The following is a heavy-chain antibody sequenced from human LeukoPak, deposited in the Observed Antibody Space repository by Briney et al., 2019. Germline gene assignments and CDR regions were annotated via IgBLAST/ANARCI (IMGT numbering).Heavy chain of an antibody. D-gene: IGHD3-10*01. J-gene: IGHJ4*02. Sequence: GGSLRLSCAASGFTFSSYWMSWVRQAPGKGLERVANINQDGSEKYYVDSVKGRFTISRDNAKNSLYLQMNSLRAEDTAVYYCARMLRGFSGSYWGQGTLVTVSS. CDR3: ARMLRGFSGSY. CDR2: INQDGSEK. CDR1: GFTFSSYW. V-gene: IGHV3-7*01.